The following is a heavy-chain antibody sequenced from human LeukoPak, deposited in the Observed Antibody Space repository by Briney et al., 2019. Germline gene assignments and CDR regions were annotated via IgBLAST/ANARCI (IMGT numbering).Heavy chain of an antibody. CDR2: ISGSDGST. CDR3: AKSGVRGVIIGPCFDY. D-gene: IGHD3-10*01. V-gene: IGHV3-23*01. CDR1: GFTFSSYG. Sequence: GGSLRLSCAASGFTFSSYGMSWVRQAPGKGLEWVSAISGSDGSTYYADSVKGRFAISRDNSKNTLYLQMNSLRAEDTAVYYCAKSGVRGVIIGPCFDYWGQGTLVTVSS. J-gene: IGHJ4*02.